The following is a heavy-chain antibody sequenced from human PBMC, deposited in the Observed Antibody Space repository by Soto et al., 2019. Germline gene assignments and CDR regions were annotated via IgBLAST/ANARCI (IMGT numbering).Heavy chain of an antibody. D-gene: IGHD3-10*01. J-gene: IGHJ4*02. Sequence: QVQLQESGPGLVKPSQTLSLTCTVSGGSISSGGYYWSWIRQHPGKGLEWIGYIYYSGSTYYNPSLKSRVTIPVDTSKNQFSLKLSSVTAADTAVYYCARGKLVFGSGSYFLDYWGQGTLVTVSS. V-gene: IGHV4-31*03. CDR1: GGSISSGGYY. CDR3: ARGKLVFGSGSYFLDY. CDR2: IYYSGST.